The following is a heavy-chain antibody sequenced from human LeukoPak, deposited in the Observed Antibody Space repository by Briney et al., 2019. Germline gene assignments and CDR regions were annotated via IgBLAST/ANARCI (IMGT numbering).Heavy chain of an antibody. V-gene: IGHV3-30*18. CDR2: ISYDGSNK. Sequence: PGGSLRLSCAASGFTFSSYGMHWVRQAPGKGLEWVAVISYDGSNKYYADSVKGRFTISRDNSKNTLYLQMNSLRAEDTAVYYCAKDRLLELPDLYYYYGMDVWGQGTTVTVSS. CDR3: AKDRLLELPDLYYYYGMDV. J-gene: IGHJ6*02. CDR1: GFTFSSYG. D-gene: IGHD1-7*01.